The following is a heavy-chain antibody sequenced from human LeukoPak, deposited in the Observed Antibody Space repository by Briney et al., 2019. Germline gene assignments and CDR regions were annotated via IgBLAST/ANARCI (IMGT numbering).Heavy chain of an antibody. J-gene: IGHJ6*03. D-gene: IGHD4-17*01. CDR1: GFTFSTYS. V-gene: IGHV3-30*03. CDR3: ARVNGDYYYYYYMDV. CDR2: ISYDGSNK. Sequence: GGSLRLSCVVSGFTFSTYSMNWVRQAPGKGLEWVAVISYDGSNKYYADSVKGRFTISRDNSKNTLYLQMNSLRAEDTAVYYCARVNGDYYYYYYMDVWGKGTTVTVSS.